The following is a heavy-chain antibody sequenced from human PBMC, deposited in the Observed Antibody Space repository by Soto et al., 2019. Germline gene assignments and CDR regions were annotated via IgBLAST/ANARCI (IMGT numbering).Heavy chain of an antibody. V-gene: IGHV4-30-2*01. J-gene: IGHJ4*02. D-gene: IGHD6-19*01. Sequence: PAETLSLTCAVSGGYIVSVGYSWSWIRQPPGKGLEWIGTYYPRGSNYYDQSLKSRVTISIDLSKNQFSLNLNSVTAADTAVYYCARVAGSGWYDXWGQGTLVTVSX. CDR3: ARVAGSGWYDX. CDR1: GGYIVSVGYS. CDR2: YYPRGSN.